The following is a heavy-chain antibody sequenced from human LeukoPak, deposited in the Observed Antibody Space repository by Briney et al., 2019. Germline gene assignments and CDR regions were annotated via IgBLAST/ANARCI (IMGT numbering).Heavy chain of an antibody. J-gene: IGHJ4*02. CDR3: ARERGDYVSLNFDY. CDR1: GYTLTELS. V-gene: IGHV1-24*01. D-gene: IGHD2-21*02. Sequence: ASVKVSCKVSGYTLTELSMHWVRQAPGKGLEWMGGFDPEDGETNYAQKFQGRVTITADKSTSTAYMELSSLRSEDTAVYYCARERGDYVSLNFDYWGQGTLVTVSS. CDR2: FDPEDGET.